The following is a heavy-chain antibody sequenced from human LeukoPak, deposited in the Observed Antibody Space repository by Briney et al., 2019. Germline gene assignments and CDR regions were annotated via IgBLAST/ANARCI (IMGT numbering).Heavy chain of an antibody. CDR3: ARDPYDTTFHDAFDI. Sequence: SETLSLTCAVYGGSFSGYYWSWIRQPPGKGLEWIGEINHSGSTNYNPSLKSRVTISVDTSKNQFSLKLSSVTAADTAVYYCARDPYDTTFHDAFDIWGQGTMVTVSS. D-gene: IGHD3-9*01. CDR2: INHSGST. J-gene: IGHJ3*02. V-gene: IGHV4-34*01. CDR1: GGSFSGYY.